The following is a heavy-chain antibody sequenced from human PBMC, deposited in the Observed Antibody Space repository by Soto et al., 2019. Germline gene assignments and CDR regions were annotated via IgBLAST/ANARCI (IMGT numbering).Heavy chain of an antibody. V-gene: IGHV1-3*01. CDR2: INAGNGNT. Sequence: ASVKVSCKASGYTFTSYDINWVRQATGQGLEWMGWINAGNGNTKYSQKFQGRVTITRDTSASTAYMELSSLRSEDTAVYYCGRSPGYSYGDYWGQGTLVTVSS. CDR3: GRSPGYSYGDY. CDR1: GYTFTSYD. J-gene: IGHJ4*02. D-gene: IGHD5-18*01.